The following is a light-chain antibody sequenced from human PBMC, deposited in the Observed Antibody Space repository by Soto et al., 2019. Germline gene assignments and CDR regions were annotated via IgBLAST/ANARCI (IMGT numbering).Light chain of an antibody. Sequence: EIVMTQSPATLSVSPGERATLSCRASQSVSSNLAWYLQKPGQAPRLLIYGASTRATGIPARFSGSGSGTEFTLTISSLQSEDFAVYYCQQYNNWGVFTFGGGTKVDIK. V-gene: IGKV3-15*01. CDR3: QQYNNWGVFT. J-gene: IGKJ4*01. CDR2: GAS. CDR1: QSVSSN.